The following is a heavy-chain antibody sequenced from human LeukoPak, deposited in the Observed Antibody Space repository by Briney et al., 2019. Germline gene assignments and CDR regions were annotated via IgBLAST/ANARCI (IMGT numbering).Heavy chain of an antibody. Sequence: SETLSLTCTVSGGSIRSYYWSWIRQPPGKGLEWIGYIYYSGSTNYNPSLKSRVTISVDTSKNQFSLKLSSVTAADTAVYYCARVPNWFDPWGQGTLVTVSS. J-gene: IGHJ5*02. CDR2: IYYSGST. CDR1: GGSIRSYY. V-gene: IGHV4-59*01. CDR3: ARVPNWFDP.